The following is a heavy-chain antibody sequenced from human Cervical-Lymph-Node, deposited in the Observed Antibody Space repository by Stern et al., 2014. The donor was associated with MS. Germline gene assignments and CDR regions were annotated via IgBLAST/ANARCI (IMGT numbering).Heavy chain of an antibody. D-gene: IGHD2-8*01. CDR2: INTNTGNP. V-gene: IGHV7-4-1*02. CDR3: ASRGAGEFGVSPTGS. J-gene: IGHJ5*02. CDR1: GYNFKQSA. Sequence: VQLVESGSELKKPGASVKVSCKASGYNFKQSAMNWVRQAPGQGLEWMGWINTNTGNPLYAQGFAGRFVFSLDSSVSTAYLQITSLKTEDTAIYYCASRGAGEFGVSPTGSWGQGTLVTVSS.